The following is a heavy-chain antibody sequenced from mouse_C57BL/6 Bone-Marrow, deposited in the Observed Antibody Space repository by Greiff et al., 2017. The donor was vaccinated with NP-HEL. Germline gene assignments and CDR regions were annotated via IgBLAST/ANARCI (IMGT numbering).Heavy chain of an antibody. J-gene: IGHJ1*03. CDR2: IYIGNGYT. V-gene: IGHV1-58*01. CDR3: ARSKGLRRYWYFDV. CDR1: GYTFTSYG. D-gene: IGHD2-2*01. Sequence: EVQLVESGAELVRPGSSVKMSCKTSGYTFTSYGINWVKQRPGQGLEWIGYIYIGNGYTEYNEKFKGKATLTSDTSSSTAYMQLSSLTSEDSAIYFCARSKGLRRYWYFDVWGTGTTVTVSS.